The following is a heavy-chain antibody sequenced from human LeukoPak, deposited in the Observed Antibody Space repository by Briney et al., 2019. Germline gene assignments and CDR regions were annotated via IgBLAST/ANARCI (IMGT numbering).Heavy chain of an antibody. CDR1: SGSFSGYY. CDR2: INHSGST. CDR3: AKGLGYCSSTSCPHFDY. D-gene: IGHD2-2*01. J-gene: IGHJ4*02. Sequence: PSETLSLTCAVYSGSFSGYYWSWIRQPPGKGLEWIGEINHSGSTNYNPSLKGRVTISVDTSKNQFSLKLSSVTAADTAVYYCAKGLGYCSSTSCPHFDYWGQGTLVTVSS. V-gene: IGHV4-34*01.